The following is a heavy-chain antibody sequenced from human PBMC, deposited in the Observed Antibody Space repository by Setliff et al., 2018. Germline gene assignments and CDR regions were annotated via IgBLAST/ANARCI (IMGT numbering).Heavy chain of an antibody. D-gene: IGHD4-4*01. CDR3: ARRRWLQFYYYYGMDV. CDR2: IIHSGST. V-gene: IGHV4-34*12. CDR1: GGSFSGYY. J-gene: IGHJ6*02. Sequence: PSETLSLTCAVYGGSFSGYYWSWIRQPPGKRLEWIGEIIHSGSTYYNPSLRSRVTISVDTSKNQFSLKLSSVTAADTAVYYCARRRWLQFYYYYGMDVWGQGTTVTVSS.